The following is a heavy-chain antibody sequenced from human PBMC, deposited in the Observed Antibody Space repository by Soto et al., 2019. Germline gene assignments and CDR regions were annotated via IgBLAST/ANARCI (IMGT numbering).Heavy chain of an antibody. D-gene: IGHD3-3*01. CDR2: IFYSGNT. Sequence: QVQLQESGPRLVKPSETLSLTCTVSGGSISSYYWSWIRQPPGKGLEWIGHIFYSGNTNYNPSLKSRVTISVDTSKNQFSLKVSSVTAADTAVYYCARDPSYYDFWSGGGMDVWGQGTTVTVSS. CDR1: GGSISSYY. CDR3: ARDPSYYDFWSGGGMDV. V-gene: IGHV4-59*01. J-gene: IGHJ6*02.